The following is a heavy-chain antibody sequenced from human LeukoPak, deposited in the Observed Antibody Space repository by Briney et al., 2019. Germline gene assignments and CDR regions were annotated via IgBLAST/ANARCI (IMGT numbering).Heavy chain of an antibody. CDR1: GFTFSSYA. V-gene: IGHV3-23*01. CDR2: ISGSGGST. CDR3: AREYRSSSGRAFDY. D-gene: IGHD6-6*01. Sequence: GGSLRLSCAASGFTFSSYAMSWVRQAPGKGLEWVSAISGSGGSTYYADSVKGRFTISRENAKNSLYLQMNSLRAGDTAVYYCAREYRSSSGRAFDYWGQGTLVTVSS. J-gene: IGHJ4*02.